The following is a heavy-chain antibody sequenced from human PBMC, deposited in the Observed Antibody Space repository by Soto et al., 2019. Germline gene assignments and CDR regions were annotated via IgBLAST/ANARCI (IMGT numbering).Heavy chain of an antibody. CDR3: ARGRADFWSGYSYYYYYYMDV. V-gene: IGHV3-11*01. CDR2: ISSSGSTI. CDR1: GFTFSDYY. D-gene: IGHD3-3*01. Sequence: QVQLVESWGGLVKPGGSLRLSCAASGFTFSDYYMSWIRQAPGKGLEWVSYISSSGSTIYYADSVKGRFTISRDNAKNSLYLQMNSLRAEDTAVYYCARGRADFWSGYSYYYYYYMDVWGKGTTVTVSS. J-gene: IGHJ6*03.